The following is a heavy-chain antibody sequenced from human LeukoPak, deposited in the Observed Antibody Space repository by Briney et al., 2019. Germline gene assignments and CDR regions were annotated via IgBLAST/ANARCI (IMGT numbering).Heavy chain of an antibody. CDR3: TRLGIVGATIAFDI. CDR2: IRSKANSYAT. J-gene: IGHJ3*02. D-gene: IGHD1-26*01. CDR1: GFTFSGSA. V-gene: IGHV3-73*01. Sequence: PGGSLRLSCAASGFTFSGSAMHWVRQASGKGLEWVGRIRSKANSYATAYAASVKGRFTISRDDSKNTAYLQMNSLKTEDTAVYYCTRLGIVGATIAFDIWGQGTMVTVSA.